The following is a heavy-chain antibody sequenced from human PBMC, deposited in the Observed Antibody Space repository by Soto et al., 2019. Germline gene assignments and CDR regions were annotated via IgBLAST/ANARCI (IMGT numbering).Heavy chain of an antibody. J-gene: IGHJ5*02. CDR2: IYSGGST. CDR3: ARDVGAYYYGSGSYSRGWFDP. CDR1: GFTVSSNY. Sequence: GGSLRLSCAASGFTVSSNYMSWVRQAPGKGLEWVSVIYSGGSTYYADSVKGRFTISRDNSKNTLYLQMNSLRAEDTAVYYCARDVGAYYYGSGSYSRGWFDPWGQGTLVTVSS. D-gene: IGHD3-10*01. V-gene: IGHV3-66*01.